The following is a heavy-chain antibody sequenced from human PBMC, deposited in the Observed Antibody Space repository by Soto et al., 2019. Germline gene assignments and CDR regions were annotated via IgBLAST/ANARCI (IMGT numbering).Heavy chain of an antibody. D-gene: IGHD2-15*01. CDR3: AKEEPSARYCSAGSCYSEGPY. V-gene: IGHV3-23*01. CDR2: ISSASDTI. CDR1: GFTFSNYG. J-gene: IGHJ4*02. Sequence: GGSLRLSCAASGFTFSNYGLNWVRQAPGKRLEWVSSISSASDTIYYADSVKGRFTISRDNSENTLYLQMNSLRTEDTAVYYCAKEEPSARYCSAGSCYSEGPYWGQGTLVTVSS.